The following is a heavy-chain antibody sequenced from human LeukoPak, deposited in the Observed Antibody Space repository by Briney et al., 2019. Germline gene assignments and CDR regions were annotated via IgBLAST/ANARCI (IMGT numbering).Heavy chain of an antibody. J-gene: IGHJ4*02. CDR2: ISGSGGST. CDR3: VKVPFGSGSYSTLDY. Sequence: QPGGSLRLSCAASGFTFNIHAMTWVRQAPGKGLEWVSAISGSGGSTLYADSVKGRFTISRDNPKNTLYLQINSLRAEDTAVYYCVKVPFGSGSYSTLDYWGQGTLVTVSS. D-gene: IGHD3-10*01. CDR1: GFTFNIHA. V-gene: IGHV3-23*01.